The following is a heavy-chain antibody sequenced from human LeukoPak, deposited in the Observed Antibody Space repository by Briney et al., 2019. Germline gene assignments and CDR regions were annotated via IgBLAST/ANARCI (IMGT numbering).Heavy chain of an antibody. CDR1: GYTFANYY. D-gene: IGHD3-16*01. CDR2: INPTGGST. V-gene: IGHV1-46*01. J-gene: IGHJ3*02. CDR3: ASPLTADGLDI. Sequence: ASVKVSCKASGYTFANYYIHWVRQAPGQGLAWMGVINPTGGSTFYAQKFQGRVTMTTDTSTSTGYMALSSLRSEDTAIYYCASPLTADGLDIWGQGTMVTVSS.